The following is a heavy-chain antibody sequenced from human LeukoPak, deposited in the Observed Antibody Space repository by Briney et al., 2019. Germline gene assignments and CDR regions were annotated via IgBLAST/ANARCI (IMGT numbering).Heavy chain of an antibody. CDR2: LYYSGST. V-gene: IGHV4-39*07. D-gene: IGHD1-7*01. J-gene: IGHJ4*02. CDR3: ASVRDWNYYY. Sequence: SETLSLTCTVSGGPISSSSYYCGWIRQPPGKGLEWIGSLYYSGSTYYNPSLKSRVTISVDTSKNQFSLKLRSVTAAAAAMYYCASVRDWNYYYWGQGTLVTVSS. CDR1: GGPISSSSYY.